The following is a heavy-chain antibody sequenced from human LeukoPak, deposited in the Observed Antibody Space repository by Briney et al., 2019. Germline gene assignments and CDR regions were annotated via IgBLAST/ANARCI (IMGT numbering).Heavy chain of an antibody. V-gene: IGHV1-18*01. J-gene: IGHJ4*02. D-gene: IGHD3-22*01. CDR2: ISAYNGHT. CDR3: ARESSPDYYGSSGYYVY. Sequence: ASVKVSCKASGHTFTSYGISCVRQAPGQGLECMGWISAYNGHTNYAQNVQGRVTMTTDTSTSTAYMELRSLRSDDTAVYYCARESSPDYYGSSGYYVYWGQGTLVTVSS. CDR1: GHTFTSYG.